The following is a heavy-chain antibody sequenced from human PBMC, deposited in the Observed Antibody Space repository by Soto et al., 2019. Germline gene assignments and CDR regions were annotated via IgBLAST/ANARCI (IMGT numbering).Heavy chain of an antibody. CDR2: ISGSGGST. D-gene: IGHD3-9*01. V-gene: IGHV3-23*01. CDR3: AKDETSGVLRYFDWLFKFDY. CDR1: GFTFSSYA. J-gene: IGHJ4*02. Sequence: GGSLRLSCAASGFTFSSYAMSWVRQAPGKGLEWVSAISGSGGSTYYADSVKGRFTISRDSSKNTLYLQMNSLRAEDTAVYYCAKDETSGVLRYFDWLFKFDYWGQGTLVTVS.